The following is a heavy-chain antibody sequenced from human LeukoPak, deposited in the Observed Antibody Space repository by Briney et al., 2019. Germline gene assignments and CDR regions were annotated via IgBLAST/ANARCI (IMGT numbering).Heavy chain of an antibody. J-gene: IGHJ4*02. D-gene: IGHD1-26*01. V-gene: IGHV3-21*01. CDR2: ISSISSYI. Sequence: GGSLRLSCAASGFTFSIYSMNWVRQTPGKRLERVSSISSISSYIYNADSVKGRFTISRDNAKHSLYLQMNSLRADDTAVYYCARDYRSASYRPRPNYFDYWGQGTLVTVSS. CDR3: ARDYRSASYRPRPNYFDY. CDR1: GFTFSIYS.